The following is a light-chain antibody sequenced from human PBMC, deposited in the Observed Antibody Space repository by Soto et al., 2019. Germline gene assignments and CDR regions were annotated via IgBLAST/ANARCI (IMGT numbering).Light chain of an antibody. CDR3: CSYAGTSYV. CDR2: EVD. J-gene: IGLJ1*01. CDR1: SSDVGTYDA. V-gene: IGLV2-23*02. Sequence: QSALTQPASVSGSPGQSITISCTGTSSDVGTYDAVSWYQHHPGKVPRLMIYEVDKRPSGASYRFSGSKSGNTASLTVSWLQAEDEADYYCCSYAGTSYVFGSGTKVTVL.